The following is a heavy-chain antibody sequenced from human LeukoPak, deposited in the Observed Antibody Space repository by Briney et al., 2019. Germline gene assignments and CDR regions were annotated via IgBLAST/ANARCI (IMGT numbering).Heavy chain of an antibody. J-gene: IGHJ4*02. CDR3: APGGAIDY. CDR1: GYTFTDYW. CDR2: INPNSGGT. Sequence: ASVKVSCKASGYTFTDYWMHWVRQAPGQGLEWMGWINPNSGGTKYAQKFQGRVTMTRDTSISTAYMELSRLRSDGTAMYYCAPGGAIDYWGQGTLVTVSS. V-gene: IGHV1-2*02. D-gene: IGHD3-10*01.